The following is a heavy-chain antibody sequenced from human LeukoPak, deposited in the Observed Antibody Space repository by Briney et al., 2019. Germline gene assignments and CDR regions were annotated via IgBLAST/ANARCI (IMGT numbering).Heavy chain of an antibody. J-gene: IGHJ4*02. CDR3: AREWDYYAF. Sequence: GASVKVSCQASGYTFTDYYMHWVRQAPGQRREWMGWIHPKSGDTRYAQKFQGRVTMTRDSSTTTAYMGMSSLRSDDTGVYYCAREWDYYAFWGQGTLVTVSS. V-gene: IGHV1-2*02. CDR1: GYTFTDYY. CDR2: IHPKSGDT.